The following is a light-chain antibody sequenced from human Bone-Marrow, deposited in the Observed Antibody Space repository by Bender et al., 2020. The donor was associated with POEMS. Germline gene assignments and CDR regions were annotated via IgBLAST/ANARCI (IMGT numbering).Light chain of an antibody. J-gene: IGLJ3*02. CDR2: EGT. CDR1: SGDIGYYNL. CDR3: CSYARTDTWM. Sequence: QSALTQPASVSGSPGQSITISCTGTSGDIGYYNLVSWYQQYPGKAPKLMVYEGTKRPSGVSSRFSGSMSGNTASLAISGLQAADEAHYYCCSYARTDTWMFGGGTKLTVL. V-gene: IGLV2-23*01.